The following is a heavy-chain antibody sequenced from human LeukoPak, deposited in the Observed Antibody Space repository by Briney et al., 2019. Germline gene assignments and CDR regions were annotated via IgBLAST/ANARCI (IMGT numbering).Heavy chain of an antibody. J-gene: IGHJ4*02. CDR2: INSDGSST. CDR1: GFTFSSYW. V-gene: IGHV3-74*01. CDR3: ARGVEEGYCSGGSCRYY. D-gene: IGHD2-15*01. Sequence: PGGSLRLSCAASGFTFSSYWMHWVRQAPGKGLVWVSRINSDGSSTSYADSVKGRFTISRDNAKNTLYLQMNSLRAEDTAVYYCARGVEEGYCSGGSCRYYWGQGTLVTVSS.